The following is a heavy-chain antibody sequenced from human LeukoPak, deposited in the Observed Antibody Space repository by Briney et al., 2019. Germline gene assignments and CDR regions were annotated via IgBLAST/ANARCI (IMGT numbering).Heavy chain of an antibody. Sequence: GGSLRLSCAASGFTFSGYAMSWVRQAPGKGLEWVSAISGSGGSTYYADSVKGRFTISRDNSKNTLYLQMNSLRAEDTAVYYCARLRYFDWLLFFDYWGQGTLVTVSS. CDR3: ARLRYFDWLLFFDY. J-gene: IGHJ4*02. V-gene: IGHV3-23*01. D-gene: IGHD3-9*01. CDR1: GFTFSGYA. CDR2: ISGSGGST.